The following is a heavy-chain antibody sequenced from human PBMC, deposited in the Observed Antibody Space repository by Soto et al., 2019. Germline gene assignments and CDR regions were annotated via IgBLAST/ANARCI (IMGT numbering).Heavy chain of an antibody. V-gene: IGHV1-69*06. D-gene: IGHD2-15*01. Sequence: SVKVSCKASGGTFSSYAISWVRQAPGQGLEWMGGIIPIFGTANYAQKFQGRVTITADKSTSTAYMELSSLRSEDTAVYYCARGWAVDRVCSGGSCTTNYNYYYYGMDVWGQGTTVTVSS. J-gene: IGHJ6*02. CDR3: ARGWAVDRVCSGGSCTTNYNYYYYGMDV. CDR2: IIPIFGTA. CDR1: GGTFSSYA.